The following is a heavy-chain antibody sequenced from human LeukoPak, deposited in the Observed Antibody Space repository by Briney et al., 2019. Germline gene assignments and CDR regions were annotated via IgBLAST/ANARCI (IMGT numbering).Heavy chain of an antibody. V-gene: IGHV3-30-3*01. Sequence: GRSLRLSCIASGFTFNTYSMHWVRQAPGKGLEWVAVLSFDGDEKHYADSVKGRFTVSRDNSKNTLFLQMNNLNAEDTAVYYCARGGTTGTTSPLRAFDIWGQGTMVTVSS. CDR2: LSFDGDEK. D-gene: IGHD1-1*01. CDR1: GFTFNTYS. J-gene: IGHJ3*02. CDR3: ARGGTTGTTSPLRAFDI.